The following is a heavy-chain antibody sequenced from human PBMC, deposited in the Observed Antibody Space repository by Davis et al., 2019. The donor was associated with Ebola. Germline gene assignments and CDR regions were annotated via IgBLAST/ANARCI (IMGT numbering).Heavy chain of an antibody. CDR3: ARLDSSGLDDAFDI. CDR1: GGSFSGYY. D-gene: IGHD3-22*01. J-gene: IGHJ3*02. V-gene: IGHV4-59*01. Sequence: MPSETLSLTCAVYGGSFSGYYWSWIRQPPGKGLEGIGYIYYSGSTNYNPSLKSRVTISVDTSKNQFSLKLSSVTAADTAVYYCARLDSSGLDDAFDIWGQGTMVTVSS. CDR2: IYYSGST.